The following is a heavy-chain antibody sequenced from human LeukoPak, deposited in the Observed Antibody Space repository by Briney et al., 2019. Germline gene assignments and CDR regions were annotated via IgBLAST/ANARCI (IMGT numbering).Heavy chain of an antibody. V-gene: IGHV5-51*01. J-gene: IGHJ4*02. D-gene: IGHD4-17*01. Sequence: GESLKTSGQATGSSYTTYWIAWGRPIPGKGLEWRRIIYHSYSETTYSPSLQGRVTLSADKSSSTAYLQWSSLKASDTAIYYCARRVYGDYSFHYWGQGTLVTVSS. CDR3: ARRVYGDYSFHY. CDR2: IYHSYSET. CDR1: GSSYTTYW.